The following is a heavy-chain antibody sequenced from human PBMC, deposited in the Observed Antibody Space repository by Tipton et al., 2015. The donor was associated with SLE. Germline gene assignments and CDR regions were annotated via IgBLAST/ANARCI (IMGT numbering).Heavy chain of an antibody. D-gene: IGHD6-19*01. J-gene: IGHJ6*03. CDR2: IDQSGST. CDR3: ARETEDTGWIHSRDYIYYYYYVDV. V-gene: IGHV4-34*01. CDR1: GGFLRDYF. Sequence: TLSLTCDVYGGFLRDYFWSWIRQPPGKGLEWIGEIDQSGSTNYNPSLKSRVTISVDTSKNQFSLELSSVTAADTAVYYCARETEDTGWIHSRDYIYYYYYVDVWGQETTVTVSS.